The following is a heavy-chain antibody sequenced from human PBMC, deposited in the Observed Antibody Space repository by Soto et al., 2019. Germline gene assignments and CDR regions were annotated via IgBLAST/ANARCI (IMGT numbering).Heavy chain of an antibody. V-gene: IGHV3-33*01. CDR2: IWYDGSIK. J-gene: IGHJ4*02. Sequence: VHLVESGGGVVQPGRSLRLSCAASGSTFSYYGMNWVRQAPGKGPEWVAVIWYDGSIKYYAESVKGRFSISRDNSKNTLYLNMNSLRTDDTAVYYFARDGGSHGPSYFDSCGQGSQVIVSS. CDR3: ARDGGSHGPSYFDS. D-gene: IGHD3-16*01. CDR1: GSTFSYYG.